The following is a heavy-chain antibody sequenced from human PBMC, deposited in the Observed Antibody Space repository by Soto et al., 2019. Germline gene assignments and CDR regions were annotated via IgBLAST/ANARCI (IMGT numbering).Heavy chain of an antibody. J-gene: IGHJ6*03. D-gene: IGHD5-12*01. CDR1: GGSIRSYY. Sequence: PSETLSLTCTVSGGSIRSYYWSWIRQPPGKGLEWIGYIYYSGSTNYNPSLKSRVTISVDTSKNQFSLKLSSVTAADTAVYYCARDSGSRYSGYDYSFYYYYYYMDVWGKGTTVTVSS. CDR2: IYYSGST. CDR3: ARDSGSRYSGYDYSFYYYYYYMDV. V-gene: IGHV4-59*01.